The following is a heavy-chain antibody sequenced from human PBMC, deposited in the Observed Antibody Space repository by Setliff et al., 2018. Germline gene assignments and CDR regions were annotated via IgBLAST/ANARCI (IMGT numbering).Heavy chain of an antibody. Sequence: SETLSLTCTVSGGSIRSYYWNWIRQSPGKGLESIGYIYYTGSSNYSPSLKSRVTISLDTSKNQFSLKLTSVTAEDTAVYYCARGSGTYASSSRVFHYWGQGTLVTVSS. D-gene: IGHD6-6*01. CDR3: ARGSGTYASSSRVFHY. CDR2: IYYTGSS. J-gene: IGHJ4*02. V-gene: IGHV4-59*01. CDR1: GGSIRSYY.